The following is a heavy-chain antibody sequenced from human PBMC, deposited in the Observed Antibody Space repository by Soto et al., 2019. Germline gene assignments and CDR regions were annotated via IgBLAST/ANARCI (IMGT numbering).Heavy chain of an antibody. CDR2: ISGSGGST. J-gene: IGHJ4*02. CDR3: AKDLGKISGWYPTWDY. D-gene: IGHD6-19*01. V-gene: IGHV3-23*01. CDR1: GFTFSSYA. Sequence: EVQLLESGGGLVQPGGSLRLSCAASGFTFSSYAMSWVRQAPGKGLEWVSAISGSGGSTYYADSVKGRFTISRDNSKNTLYLQMNSLRAEDTAVYYCAKDLGKISGWYPTWDYWGQGTLVTVSS.